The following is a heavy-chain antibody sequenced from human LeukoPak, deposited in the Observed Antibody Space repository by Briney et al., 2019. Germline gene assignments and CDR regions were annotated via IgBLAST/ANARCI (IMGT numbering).Heavy chain of an antibody. D-gene: IGHD2-2*01. CDR3: ARQDRTPSFQEENWFDP. CDR1: GYTFTGYY. J-gene: IGHJ5*02. Sequence: GASVKVSCKASGYTFTGYYMHWVRQAPGQGLEWMGWINPNSGGTNYAQKLQGRVTMTRDTSISTAYMELSRLRSDDTAVYYCARQDRTPSFQEENWFDPWGQGTLVTVSS. CDR2: INPNSGGT. V-gene: IGHV1-2*02.